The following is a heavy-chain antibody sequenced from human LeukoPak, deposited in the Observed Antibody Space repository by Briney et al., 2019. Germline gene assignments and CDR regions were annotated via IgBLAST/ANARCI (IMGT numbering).Heavy chain of an antibody. J-gene: IGHJ4*02. Sequence: PGGSLRLSCAASRFTFSSYAMHWVRQAPGKGLEWVSGISNSGGSTYYADSVKGRFTISRDKSKNTLYLQMNSLRGEDTAVYYCTKDRWLDYSSSSRPFDHWGQGTRVTVSS. CDR2: ISNSGGST. D-gene: IGHD6-6*01. CDR3: TKDRWLDYSSSSRPFDH. CDR1: RFTFSSYA. V-gene: IGHV3-23*01.